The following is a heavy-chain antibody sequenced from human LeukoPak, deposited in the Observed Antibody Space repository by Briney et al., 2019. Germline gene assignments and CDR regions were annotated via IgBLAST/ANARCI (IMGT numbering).Heavy chain of an antibody. CDR1: GGSIRSDGYY. J-gene: IGHJ3*02. D-gene: IGHD2-15*01. Sequence: PSETLSLTCTVSGGSIRSDGYYWTWIRQHPGTGLEWIGYIYYSGTTYYNPSLESRVTLSVDTSKNQFSLRLSSVTAADTAVYYCARYRDSGGRLAFDIWGQGTMATVSS. CDR3: ARYRDSGGRLAFDI. CDR2: IYYSGTT. V-gene: IGHV4-31*03.